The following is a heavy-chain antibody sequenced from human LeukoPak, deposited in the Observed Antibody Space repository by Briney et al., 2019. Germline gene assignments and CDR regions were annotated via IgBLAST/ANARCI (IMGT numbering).Heavy chain of an antibody. CDR2: INPNSGGT. V-gene: IGHV1-2*04. D-gene: IGHD6-13*01. Sequence: ASVKVSCKASGYTFTGYYMHWVRQAPGQGLEWMGWINPNSGGTNYAQKFQGWVTMTTDTSTSTAYMELRSLRSDDTAVYYCARAGIAAAGDYWGQGTLVTVSS. CDR3: ARAGIAAAGDY. J-gene: IGHJ4*02. CDR1: GYTFTGYY.